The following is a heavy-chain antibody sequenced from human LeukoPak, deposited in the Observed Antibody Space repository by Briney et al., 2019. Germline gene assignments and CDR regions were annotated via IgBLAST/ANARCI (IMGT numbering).Heavy chain of an antibody. D-gene: IGHD3-22*01. CDR1: GGSFSGYY. V-gene: IGHV4-34*01. CDR3: ARTHDSSGYYYAFDI. Sequence: PSETLSLTCAVYGGSFSGYYWSWIRQPPGKGLAWIGEINHSGSTNYNPSLKSRVTISVDTSKSQFSLKLSSVTAADTAVYYCARTHDSSGYYYAFDIWGQGTMVTVSS. J-gene: IGHJ3*02. CDR2: INHSGST.